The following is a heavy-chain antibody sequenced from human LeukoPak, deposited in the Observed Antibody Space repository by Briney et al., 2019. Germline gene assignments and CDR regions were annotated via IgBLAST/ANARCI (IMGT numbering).Heavy chain of an antibody. V-gene: IGHV4-59*01. CDR2: IYYSGST. CDR3: ASSPRGYSYGYGAFDI. Sequence: PSETLSLTCTASGGSISSYYWSWIRQPPGKGLEWIGYIYYSGSTNYNPSLKSRVTISVDTSKNQFSLKLSSVTAADTAVYYCASSPRGYSYGYGAFDIWGQGTMVTVSS. J-gene: IGHJ3*02. CDR1: GGSISSYY. D-gene: IGHD5-18*01.